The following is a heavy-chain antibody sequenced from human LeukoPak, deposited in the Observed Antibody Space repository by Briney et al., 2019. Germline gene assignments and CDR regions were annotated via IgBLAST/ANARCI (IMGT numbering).Heavy chain of an antibody. J-gene: IGHJ5*02. D-gene: IGHD3-22*01. CDR3: ARAGFLYYYDSSGYSNWFDP. CDR2: IYYSGST. CDR1: GGSISSSSYY. V-gene: IGHV4-39*07. Sequence: SETLSLTCTVSGGSISSSSYYWGWIRQPPGKGLEWIGSIYYSGSTYYNPSLKSRVTISVDTSKNQFSLKLSSVTAADTAVYYCARAGFLYYYDSSGYSNWFDPWGQGTLVTVSS.